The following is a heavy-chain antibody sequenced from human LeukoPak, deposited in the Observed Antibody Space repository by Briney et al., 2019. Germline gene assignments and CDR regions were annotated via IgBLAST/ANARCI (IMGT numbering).Heavy chain of an antibody. J-gene: IGHJ4*02. Sequence: PSETLSLTCTVSGGSISSYYWSWIRQPPGKGLEWIGDIYYSGSTNYNPSLKSRVTISVDTSKNQFSLKLSSVTAADTAVYYCARGGYSSPNRMDYWGQGTLVTVSS. CDR2: IYYSGST. CDR3: ARGGYSSPNRMDY. D-gene: IGHD6-13*01. CDR1: GGSISSYY. V-gene: IGHV4-59*08.